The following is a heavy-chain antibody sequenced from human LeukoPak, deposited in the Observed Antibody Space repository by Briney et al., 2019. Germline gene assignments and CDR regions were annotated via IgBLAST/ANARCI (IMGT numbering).Heavy chain of an antibody. D-gene: IGHD2-2*01. Sequence: ASVKVSCKASGYTFTDYYMHWVRQAPGQGLEWRGWINPNSGGTDYAQKFQGRVTMTRDTSISTAYVELSRLRSDDTAVYYCARGGFCGSTSCYLFDYWGQGTLVTVSS. CDR3: ARGGFCGSTSCYLFDY. J-gene: IGHJ4*02. CDR1: GYTFTDYY. V-gene: IGHV1-2*02. CDR2: INPNSGGT.